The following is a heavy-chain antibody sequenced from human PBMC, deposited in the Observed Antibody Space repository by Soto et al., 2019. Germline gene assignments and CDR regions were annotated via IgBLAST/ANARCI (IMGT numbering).Heavy chain of an antibody. CDR2: IIPLFGTA. J-gene: IGHJ6*02. Sequence: SVKVSCNASGGTFSSYAISWVRQAPGQGLEWMGGIIPLFGTANYAQKFQGRVTITADKSTSTAYMELSSLRSEDTAVYYCARSNKVQWLVRDDYYGMDVWGQGTTVTVSS. V-gene: IGHV1-69*06. CDR3: ARSNKVQWLVRDDYYGMDV. CDR1: GGTFSSYA. D-gene: IGHD6-19*01.